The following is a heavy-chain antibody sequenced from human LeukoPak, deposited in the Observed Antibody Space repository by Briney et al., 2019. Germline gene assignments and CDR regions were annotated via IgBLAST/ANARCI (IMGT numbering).Heavy chain of an antibody. V-gene: IGHV1-3*01. CDR3: AMSVEMPPIPSFDY. D-gene: IGHD5-24*01. Sequence: ASVKVSCTTSGYIFTPHHIHWMRQAPGQGLELLGWVSAANNPEYSQKFQGRVVITRDASATTSYLELNSLRSEDTAVYYCAMSVEMPPIPSFDYWGQGTLVTVSS. CDR2: VSAANNP. J-gene: IGHJ4*02. CDR1: GYIFTPHH.